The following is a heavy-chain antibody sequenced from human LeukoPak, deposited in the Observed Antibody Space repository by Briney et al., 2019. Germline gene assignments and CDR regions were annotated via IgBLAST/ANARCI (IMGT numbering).Heavy chain of an antibody. D-gene: IGHD1-26*01. CDR2: ISSSSSYI. Sequence: GGSLRLSCAASGFTFSSHSMNWVRQAPGKGLEWVSSISSSSSYIYYADSVKGRITISRDNAKNSLYLQMNSLRAEDTAVYYCARGGPSGSALDAFDIWGQGTMVTVSS. V-gene: IGHV3-21*01. CDR1: GFTFSSHS. CDR3: ARGGPSGSALDAFDI. J-gene: IGHJ3*02.